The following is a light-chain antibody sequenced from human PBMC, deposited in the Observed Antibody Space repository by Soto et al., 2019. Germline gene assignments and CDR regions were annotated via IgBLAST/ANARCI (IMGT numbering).Light chain of an antibody. CDR3: SSYASSITLYV. V-gene: IGLV2-14*03. Sequence: QSVLTQPAPVSGSPGQSITISCTGTSSDVGGYKYVAWYQQHPGKAPKLMTYDVSSRPSGVSNRFSGSKSGNTASLTISGLQAEDEADYYCSSYASSITLYVFGTGTKVT. CDR1: SSDVGGYKY. J-gene: IGLJ1*01. CDR2: DVS.